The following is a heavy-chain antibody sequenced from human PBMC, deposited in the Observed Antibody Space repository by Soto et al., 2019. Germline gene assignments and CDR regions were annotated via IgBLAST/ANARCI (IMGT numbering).Heavy chain of an antibody. D-gene: IGHD3-10*01. Sequence: SVKVSCKASGGTFSSYTISWVRQAPGQGLEWMGRIIPILGIANYAQKFQGRVTITADKSTSTAYMELSSLRSEDTAVYYCARLPISITMVRGVPIYGMDVWGQGTTVTVCS. CDR2: IIPILGIA. J-gene: IGHJ6*02. CDR1: GGTFSSYT. CDR3: ARLPISITMVRGVPIYGMDV. V-gene: IGHV1-69*02.